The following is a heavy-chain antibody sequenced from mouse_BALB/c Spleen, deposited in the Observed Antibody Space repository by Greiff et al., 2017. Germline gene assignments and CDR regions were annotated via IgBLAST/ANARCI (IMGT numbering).Heavy chain of an antibody. CDR1: GFSLTSYG. D-gene: IGHD4-1*01. CDR2: IWAGGST. V-gene: IGHV2-9*02. Sequence: QVQLKESGPGLVAPSQSLSITCTVSGFSLTSYGVHWVRQPPGKGLEWLGVIWAGGSTNYNSALMSRLSISKDNSKSQVFLKMNSLQTDDTAMYYWARDLGRYWYFDVWGAGTTVTVSS. J-gene: IGHJ1*01. CDR3: ARDLGRYWYFDV.